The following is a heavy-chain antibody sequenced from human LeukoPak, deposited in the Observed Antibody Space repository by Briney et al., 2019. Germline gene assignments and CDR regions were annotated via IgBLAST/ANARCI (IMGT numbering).Heavy chain of an antibody. CDR1: GFTFSSYS. D-gene: IGHD6-19*01. V-gene: IGHV3-21*01. Sequence: GGSPRLSCAASGFTFSSYSMNWVRQAPGKGLEWVSSISSSSSYIYYADSVKGRFTISRDNAKNSLYLQMNSLRAEDTAVYYCARRRGYGSGFDYWGQGTLVTVSS. CDR2: ISSSSSYI. CDR3: ARRRGYGSGFDY. J-gene: IGHJ4*02.